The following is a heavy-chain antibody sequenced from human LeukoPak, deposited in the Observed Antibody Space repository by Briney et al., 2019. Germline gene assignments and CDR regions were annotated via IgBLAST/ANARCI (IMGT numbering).Heavy chain of an antibody. D-gene: IGHD5-12*01. J-gene: IGHJ4*02. CDR3: ARVRGAKWLRLDFRSLLRNYFDY. CDR1: GGSISSYY. Sequence: SETLSLTCTVSGGSISSYYWSWIRQPPGKGLEWIGEINHSGSTNYNPSLKSRVTISVDTSKNQFSLKLSSVTAADTAVYYCARVRGAKWLRLDFRSLLRNYFDYWGQGTLVTVSS. V-gene: IGHV4-34*01. CDR2: INHSGST.